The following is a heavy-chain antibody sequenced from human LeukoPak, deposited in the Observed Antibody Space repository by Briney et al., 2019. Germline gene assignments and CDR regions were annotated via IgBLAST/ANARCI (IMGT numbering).Heavy chain of an antibody. CDR3: ARGTANTVFEY. V-gene: IGHV1-2*06. Sequence: ASVKVSCKASGYTFTYYFIHWVRQAPGQGLEWMGRINPNSGGTKLAQKFQGRVTMTTDMSIDTAYMDLSRLTSDDTAVYYCARGTANTVFEYWGQGTRVTVSS. D-gene: IGHD4-17*01. J-gene: IGHJ4*02. CDR2: INPNSGGT. CDR1: GYTFTYYF.